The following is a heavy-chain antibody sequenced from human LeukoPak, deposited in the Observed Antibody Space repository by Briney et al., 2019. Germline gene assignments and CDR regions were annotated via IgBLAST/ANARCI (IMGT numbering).Heavy chain of an antibody. J-gene: IGHJ6*03. V-gene: IGHV4-61*02. Sequence: PSQTLSLTCTVSGGSISSGSYFWSWIRQPAGKGLEWIGRIYTSGSTNYNPSLKSRVTISVDTSKNQFSLKLSSVTAADTAVYYCARWIYSNYYYYYMDVWGKGTTVTVSS. CDR2: IYTSGST. D-gene: IGHD4-11*01. CDR1: GGSISSGSYF. CDR3: ARWIYSNYYYYYMDV.